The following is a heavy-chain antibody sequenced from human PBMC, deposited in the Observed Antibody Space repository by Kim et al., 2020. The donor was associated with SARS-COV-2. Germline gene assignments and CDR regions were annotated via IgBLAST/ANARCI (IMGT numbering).Heavy chain of an antibody. CDR3: ARGRVDRWFGVYPNWFDP. CDR1: GGSISSYY. CDR2: IYYSGST. Sequence: SETLSLTCTVSGGSISSYYWSWIRQPPGKGLEWIGYIYYSGSTNYNPSLKSRVTISVDTSKNQFSLKLSSVTAADTAVYYCARGRVDRWFGVYPNWFDPWGQGTLVTVSS. V-gene: IGHV4-59*01. J-gene: IGHJ5*02. D-gene: IGHD3-10*01.